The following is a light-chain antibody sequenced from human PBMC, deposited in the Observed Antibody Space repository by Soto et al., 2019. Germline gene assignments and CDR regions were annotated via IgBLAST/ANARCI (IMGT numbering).Light chain of an antibody. CDR1: QSVGNN. V-gene: IGKV3-15*01. Sequence: EIVVTQSPATLSVSPGERATLSCRASQSVGNNFAWYQQKPGQAPRLLIFATSTRATGVPARFSGSGSGTEFTLTLSSLQSEDFAVYYFQQYGDWPLTFGGGAKVEIE. CDR2: ATS. CDR3: QQYGDWPLT. J-gene: IGKJ4*01.